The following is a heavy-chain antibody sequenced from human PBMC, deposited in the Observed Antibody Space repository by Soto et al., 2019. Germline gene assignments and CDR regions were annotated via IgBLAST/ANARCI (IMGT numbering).Heavy chain of an antibody. J-gene: IGHJ5*02. CDR3: AKGQSTYYDFWSRYYDWFDP. D-gene: IGHD3-3*01. Sequence: PGGSLRLSCAASGFTFSNYAVCWVRLAQGKGLEWISTISGSGGSTDYADYGKGRFTISRDNSKNTLYLQMNSLRAEDTAVYYCAKGQSTYYDFWSRYYDWFDPWGQGTLVTVSS. V-gene: IGHV3-23*01. CDR1: GFTFSNYA. CDR2: ISGSGGST.